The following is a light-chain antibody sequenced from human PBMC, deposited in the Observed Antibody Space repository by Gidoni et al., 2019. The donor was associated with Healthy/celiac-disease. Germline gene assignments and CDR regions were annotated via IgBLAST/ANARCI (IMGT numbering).Light chain of an antibody. CDR3: QQYGSSPLT. CDR1: QSVSSSY. CDR2: GAS. V-gene: IGKV3-20*01. Sequence: EIVLTQSPGTLSLSPGERATLSCRASQSVSSSYLAWYQQKPGQAPRLLIYGASSRATGIPDRFIGSGSGTDFTLTISRLEPEDCAVYYCQQYGSSPLTFGGGTKVEIK. J-gene: IGKJ4*01.